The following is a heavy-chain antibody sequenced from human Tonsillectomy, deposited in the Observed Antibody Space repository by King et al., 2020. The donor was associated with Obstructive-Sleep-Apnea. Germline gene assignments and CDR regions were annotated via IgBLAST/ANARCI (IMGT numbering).Heavy chain of an antibody. CDR2: ISAYYGNT. V-gene: IGHV1-18*03. D-gene: IGHD4-11*01. CDR1: GYTFTSYG. J-gene: IGHJ6*02. CDR3: ARDPPPYSKDYYGMDV. Sequence: VQLVESGAEVKKPGASVKVSCKASGYTFTSYGISWVRQAPGQGLEWMGWISAYYGNTYYAQNLQDRVTMTTDTSTSTAYMELRSLRSDDMAVYYCARDPPPYSKDYYGMDVWGQGTTVTVSS.